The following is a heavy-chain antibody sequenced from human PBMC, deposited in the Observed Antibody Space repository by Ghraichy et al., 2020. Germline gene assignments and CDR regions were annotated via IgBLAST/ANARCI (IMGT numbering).Heavy chain of an antibody. Sequence: GESLNISCAASGFTFSSYWMHWVRQAPGKGLVWVSRMNSDGSSTSYADSVKGRFTISRDNAKNTLYLQMNSLRAEDTAVYYCARDTVDERGYTPFKLDFWGQGTLVTVSS. V-gene: IGHV3-74*01. CDR3: ARDTVDERGYTPFKLDF. D-gene: IGHD5-12*01. J-gene: IGHJ4*02. CDR2: MNSDGSST. CDR1: GFTFSSYW.